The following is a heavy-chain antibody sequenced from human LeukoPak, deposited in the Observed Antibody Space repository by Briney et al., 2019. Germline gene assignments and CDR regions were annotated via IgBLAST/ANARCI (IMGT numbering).Heavy chain of an antibody. J-gene: IGHJ4*02. CDR2: ISGSGGST. D-gene: IGHD6-19*01. CDR1: GFTFSSYA. CDR3: VRGKGIAVSSFDY. Sequence: GGSLRLSCAASGFTFSSYAMSWVRQAPGKGLEWVSGISGSGGSTYYADSVKGRFTISRDNSKNTLSLQMNSLRAEDTALYYCVRGKGIAVSSFDYWGQGTLVTVSS. V-gene: IGHV3-23*01.